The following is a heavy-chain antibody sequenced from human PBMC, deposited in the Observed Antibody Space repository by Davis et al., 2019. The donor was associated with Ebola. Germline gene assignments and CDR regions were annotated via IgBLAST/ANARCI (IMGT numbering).Heavy chain of an antibody. Sequence: PGGSLRLSCAVSGFTFSTYSMSWVRQAPGKGLEWVSSISSDSDYIYYADSVKGRFTISRDNSKNTLYLQMNSLRAEDTAVYYCARDTWYSGDDNGGDWGQGTLVTVSS. CDR1: GFTFSTYS. D-gene: IGHD1-26*01. CDR2: ISSDSDYI. J-gene: IGHJ4*02. V-gene: IGHV3-21*04. CDR3: ARDTWYSGDDNGGD.